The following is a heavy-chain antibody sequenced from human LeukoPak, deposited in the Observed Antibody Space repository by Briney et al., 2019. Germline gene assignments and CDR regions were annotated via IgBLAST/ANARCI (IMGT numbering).Heavy chain of an antibody. J-gene: IGHJ6*03. V-gene: IGHV3-30*02. CDR1: GFTFSSYG. CDR2: IRYDGSNK. Sequence: SGGSLRLSCAASGFTFSSYGMHWVRQAPGKGLEWVAFIRYDGSNKYYADSVKGRFTISRDNSKNTLYLQMNSLRAEDTAVYYCARYYYDSSGYYYDYYYYYMDVWGKGTTVTVSS. D-gene: IGHD3-22*01. CDR3: ARYYYDSSGYYYDYYYYYMDV.